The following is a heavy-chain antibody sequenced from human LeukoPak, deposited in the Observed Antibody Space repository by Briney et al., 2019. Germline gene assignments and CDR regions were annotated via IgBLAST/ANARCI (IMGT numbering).Heavy chain of an antibody. CDR1: GGSISSSSYY. V-gene: IGHV4-39*07. CDR3: AREYYYDTGASAFDI. D-gene: IGHD3-22*01. CDR2: IYYSGST. Sequence: SETLSLTCTVSGGSISSSSYYWGWIRQPPGKGLEWIGSIYYSGSTYYNPSLKSRVTISVDTSKNQFSLKLSSVTAADTAVYYCAREYYYDTGASAFDIWGQGTMVTVSS. J-gene: IGHJ3*02.